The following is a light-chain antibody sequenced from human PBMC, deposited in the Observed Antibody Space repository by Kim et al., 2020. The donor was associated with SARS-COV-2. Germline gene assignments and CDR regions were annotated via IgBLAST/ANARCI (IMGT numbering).Light chain of an antibody. CDR2: GVS. V-gene: IGLV2-14*01. CDR3: SSYTGSRPV. J-gene: IGLJ2*01. Sequence: GQSITIPSTGTSSDVSGYNYVSGYQQHPGRPPKLMIYGVSNRPSGVSNRFSGSGCGNTASLTISGLQAENEDDYYCSSYTGSRPVFGEGTQLTVL. CDR1: SSDVSGYNY.